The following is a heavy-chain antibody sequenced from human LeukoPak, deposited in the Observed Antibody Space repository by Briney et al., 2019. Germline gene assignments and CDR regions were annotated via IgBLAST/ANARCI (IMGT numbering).Heavy chain of an antibody. D-gene: IGHD2-21*01. Sequence: SVKVSCKASGGTFSSYAISWVRQAPGQGLEWMGGIIPIFGTANYAQKFQGRVTVTADKSTSTAYMELSSLRSEDTAVYYCATRKVIISYYYYYMDVWGKGTTVTVSS. J-gene: IGHJ6*03. V-gene: IGHV1-69*06. CDR2: IIPIFGTA. CDR3: ATRKVIISYYYYYMDV. CDR1: GGTFSSYA.